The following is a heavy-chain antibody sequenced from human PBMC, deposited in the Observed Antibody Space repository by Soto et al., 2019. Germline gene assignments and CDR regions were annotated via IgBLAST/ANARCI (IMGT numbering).Heavy chain of an antibody. D-gene: IGHD5-18*01. CDR1: GFPFSSYW. V-gene: IGHV3-7*01. J-gene: IGHJ4*02. Sequence: GGSLRLSCAASGFPFSSYWMSWVRQAPGKGLEWVANIKQDGSEKYYVDSVKGRFTISRDNAKNSLYLQMNSLRAEDTAVYYCARDVDTAMVLGLMWNWGQGTLVTVSS. CDR3: ARDVDTAMVLGLMWN. CDR2: IKQDGSEK.